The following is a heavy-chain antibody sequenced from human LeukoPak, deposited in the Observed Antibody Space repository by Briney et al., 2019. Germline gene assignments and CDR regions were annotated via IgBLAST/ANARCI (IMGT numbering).Heavy chain of an antibody. Sequence: PSETLSLTCAVYGGSFSGYYWSWIRQPPGKGLEWIGEINHSGSTNYNPSLKGRVTISVDTSKNQFSLKLSSVTAVDTAVYYCASRIAAAYAEYFQHWGQGTLVTVSS. D-gene: IGHD6-13*01. CDR2: INHSGST. CDR3: ASRIAAAYAEYFQH. V-gene: IGHV4-34*01. J-gene: IGHJ1*01. CDR1: GGSFSGYY.